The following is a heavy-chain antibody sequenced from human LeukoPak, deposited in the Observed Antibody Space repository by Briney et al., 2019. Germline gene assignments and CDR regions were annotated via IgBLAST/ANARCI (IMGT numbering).Heavy chain of an antibody. V-gene: IGHV3-23*01. CDR2: IRGSGGTT. Sequence: GGSLRLSCAASGFTFSSFAMIWVRQAPGKGLEWVSDIRGSGGTTSYADSVKGRFTISRDISRNTLYLQMNSLRAEDTAVYYCAKDRLDSGSYSWDYWGWGPLVTVSS. CDR3: AKDRLDSGSYSWDY. CDR1: GFTFSSFA. J-gene: IGHJ4*02. D-gene: IGHD1-26*01.